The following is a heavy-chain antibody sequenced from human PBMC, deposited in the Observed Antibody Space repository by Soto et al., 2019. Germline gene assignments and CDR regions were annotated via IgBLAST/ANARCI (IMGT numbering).Heavy chain of an antibody. D-gene: IGHD1-20*01. CDR3: MTEYKSY. CDR1: GFNFNMYR. V-gene: IGHV3-7*01. Sequence: PGGSLRLSCAASGFNFNMYRMIWVRQAPGKGLEWVACVEEDGSDKYYVDSVKGRFTISRDNAKSSVYLQMNSLRAEGTAVYYFMTEYKSYWGQGT. J-gene: IGHJ4*02. CDR2: VEEDGSDK.